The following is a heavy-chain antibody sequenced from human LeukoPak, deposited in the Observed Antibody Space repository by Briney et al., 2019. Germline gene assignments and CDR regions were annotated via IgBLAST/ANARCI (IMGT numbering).Heavy chain of an antibody. D-gene: IGHD2-2*01. CDR1: GYTFTSYG. CDR2: ISAYNGNT. V-gene: IGHV1-18*01. CDR3: ARQLGYCSSTSCYNWFDP. J-gene: IGHJ5*02. Sequence: ASVKVSCKASGYTFTSYGISWVRQAPGQGLEWMGWISAYNGNTNYAQKLQGRVTMTTDISTSTAYMELRSLRSDDTAVYYCARQLGYCSSTSCYNWFDPWGQGTLVTVSS.